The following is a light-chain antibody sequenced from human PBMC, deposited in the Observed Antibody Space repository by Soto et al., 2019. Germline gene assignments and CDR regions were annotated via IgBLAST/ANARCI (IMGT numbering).Light chain of an antibody. CDR3: TSYSRTTLFV. CDR1: SNDVGAYKY. J-gene: IGLJ1*01. V-gene: IGLV2-14*01. Sequence: QSALTQPASVSGSLGQSITISCAGTSNDVGAYKYVSWYQQHPGKAPKLLIYEATNRPSGVSDRFSASKSDNTASLTISGLQAEDEADYYCTSYSRTTLFVFGTGTKLTVL. CDR2: EAT.